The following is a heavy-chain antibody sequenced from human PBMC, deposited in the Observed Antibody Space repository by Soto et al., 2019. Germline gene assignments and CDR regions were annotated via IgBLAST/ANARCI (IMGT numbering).Heavy chain of an antibody. CDR1: RFTFSAYE. Sequence: GGSLRLSCAAPRFTFSAYEMHWFRQAPGKGLEWVSYISTSGSTVYYADSVKGRFTVSRDNTRNSLYLQMDSLRDEDTALYYCVRYCGTTLCNGVATRTFDYWGQGTLVTVS. CDR3: VRYCGTTLCNGVATRTFDY. J-gene: IGHJ4*02. CDR2: ISTSGSTV. V-gene: IGHV3-48*03. D-gene: IGHD5-12*01.